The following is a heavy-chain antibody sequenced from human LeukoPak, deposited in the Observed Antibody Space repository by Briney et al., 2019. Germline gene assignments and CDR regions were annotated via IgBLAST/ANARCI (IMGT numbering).Heavy chain of an antibody. Sequence: GASVKVSCKASGYTFTRYYIHWVRHAPGQGLEWMGWINPKSGSPNYAQRFQGRISMTRDTSISTVYLEVTSLRSDDTAVYYCARDGSSLTKVTAYDYWGQGTLVTVSS. CDR2: INPKSGSP. CDR1: GYTFTRYY. D-gene: IGHD2-21*02. V-gene: IGHV1-2*02. J-gene: IGHJ4*02. CDR3: ARDGSSLTKVTAYDY.